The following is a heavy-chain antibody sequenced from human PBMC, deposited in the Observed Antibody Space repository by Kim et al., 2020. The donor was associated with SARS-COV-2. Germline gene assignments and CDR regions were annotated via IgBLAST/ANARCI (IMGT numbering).Heavy chain of an antibody. CDR3: ASQLIVGQLVPRPTYDC. J-gene: IGHJ4*02. CDR2: IPYDGTRT. V-gene: IGHV3-30-3*01. Sequence: GGSLRLSCAASGFTFSGCSMHWVRQAPGKGLEWVAVIPYDGTRTYYADSVKGRFTISRDKSKNIVYLPMNSRGIEDTAVYFCASQLIVGQLVPRPTYDCWGRGSLVIVSS. CDR1: GFTFSGCS. D-gene: IGHD6-6*01.